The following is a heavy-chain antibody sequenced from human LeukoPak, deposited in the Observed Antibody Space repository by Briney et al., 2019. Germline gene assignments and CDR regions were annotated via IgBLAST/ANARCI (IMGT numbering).Heavy chain of an antibody. CDR3: ARDRGYYDSSGYYSEYFQH. CDR2: INPSGGST. D-gene: IGHD3-22*01. J-gene: IGHJ1*01. Sequence: ASVKVSCKASGYTFTSYYMHWVRQAPGQGLEWMGIINPSGGSTSYAQKFQGRVTMTRDMSTSTVYMELSSLRSEDTAVYYCARDRGYYDSSGYYSEYFQHWGQGTLVTVSS. CDR1: GYTFTSYY. V-gene: IGHV1-46*01.